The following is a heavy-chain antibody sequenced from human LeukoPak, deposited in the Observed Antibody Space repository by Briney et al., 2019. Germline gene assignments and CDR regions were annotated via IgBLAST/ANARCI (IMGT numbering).Heavy chain of an antibody. CDR1: GFTFSSYS. Sequence: GGSLRLSCVVSGFTFSSYSMNWVRQAPGKGLEWVSAISGSGGSTYYADSVKGRFTISRDNAKNTLYLQMNSLRAEDTAVYYCAREDYDSSCLDYWGQGTLVTVSS. CDR3: AREDYDSSCLDY. J-gene: IGHJ4*02. CDR2: ISGSGGST. V-gene: IGHV3-21*01. D-gene: IGHD3-22*01.